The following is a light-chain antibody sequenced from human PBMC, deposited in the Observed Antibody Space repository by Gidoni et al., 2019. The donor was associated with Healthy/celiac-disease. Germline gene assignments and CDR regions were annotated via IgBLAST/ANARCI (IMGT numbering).Light chain of an antibody. J-gene: IGKJ5*01. V-gene: IGKV3-11*01. CDR2: DAS. Sequence: EIVLTQSPATLSLPPGERATLSCRASQSVSSYLAWYQQKPGQGPRLLIYDASNRATGIPARFSGSGSGTDFTLTISSLEPEDFAVYYCQQRSSWPSITFGQGTRLEIK. CDR3: QQRSSWPSIT. CDR1: QSVSSY.